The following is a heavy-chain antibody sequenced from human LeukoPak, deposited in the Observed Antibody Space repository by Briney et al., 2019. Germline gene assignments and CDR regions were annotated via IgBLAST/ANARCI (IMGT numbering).Heavy chain of an antibody. D-gene: IGHD2-2*02. CDR3: AKGFSIVVVPAAISY. J-gene: IGHJ4*02. CDR1: GLPFSTYA. CDR2: ISGRGGRT. Sequence: GGSRRLSCAASGLPFSTYAMTWVRQSPGKGLEWVSGISGRGGRTYYADSVKGRFTISRDNSKNTLYLQMHSLRAEDTAVYYCAKGFSIVVVPAAISYCGQGTLVTVSS. V-gene: IGHV3-23*01.